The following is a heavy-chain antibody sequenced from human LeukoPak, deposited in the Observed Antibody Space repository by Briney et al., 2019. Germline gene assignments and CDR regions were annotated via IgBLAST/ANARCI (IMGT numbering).Heavy chain of an antibody. CDR2: IIPILGIA. J-gene: IGHJ4*02. D-gene: IGHD6-13*01. CDR1: GGTFSSYA. CDR3: ARDPGTIAAAGNASDY. V-gene: IGHV1-69*04. Sequence: SVKVSCKASGGTFSSYAISWVRQAPGQGLEWMGRIIPILGIANYAQKFQGRVTITAGKSTSTAYMELSSLRSEDTAVYYCARDPGTIAAAGNASDYWGQGTLVTVSS.